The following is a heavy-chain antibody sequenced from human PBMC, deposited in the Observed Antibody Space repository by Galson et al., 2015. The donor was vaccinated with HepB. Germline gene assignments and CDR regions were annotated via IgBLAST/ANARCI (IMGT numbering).Heavy chain of an antibody. CDR1: GFTFDDFA. Sequence: SLRLSCAASGFTFDDFAMHWVRQVPGKGLEWVSGIRWNSGSIGYADSVKGRFTISRDNAKNSLYLQMNSLRPEDTALYYCAKDKMGGELSLSLPDYWGQGTLVTVSS. CDR3: AKDKMGGELSLSLPDY. CDR2: IRWNSGSI. D-gene: IGHD3-16*02. J-gene: IGHJ4*02. V-gene: IGHV3-9*01.